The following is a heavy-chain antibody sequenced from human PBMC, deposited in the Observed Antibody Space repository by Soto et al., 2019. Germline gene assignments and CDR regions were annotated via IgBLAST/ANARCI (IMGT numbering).Heavy chain of an antibody. V-gene: IGHV1-2*04. D-gene: IGHD2-2*01. J-gene: IGHJ6*02. CDR1: RYTFTGYY. CDR3: ATRHCSRNSCCDSDYYHYGMDV. Sequence: ASVKVSCKASRYTFTGYYMHWVRQAPGQGLEWMGWINPNSGGTNYAQKFQGWVTMTTDTSISTAYMELSRLRSDDTAVYYCATRHCSRNSCCDSDYYHYGMDVWGQGTTVTVSS. CDR2: INPNSGGT.